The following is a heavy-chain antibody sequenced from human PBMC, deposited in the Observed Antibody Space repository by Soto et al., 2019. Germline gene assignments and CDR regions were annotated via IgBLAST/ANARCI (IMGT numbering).Heavy chain of an antibody. CDR2: IWYDGSNK. CDR1: GFTFSRNG. D-gene: IGHD6-19*01. V-gene: IGHV3-33*01. J-gene: IGHJ5*01. Sequence: QVQLVESGGGVVQPGRSLRLSCAASGFTFSRNGMHWVRQAPGKGLEWVALIWYDGSNKYYADSVKGRFAISRDNSKNTLYLQMNSLRAEDTAVYYCARETGYRSCYFGWLDSWGHGTLVSVSS. CDR3: ARETGYRSCYFGWLDS.